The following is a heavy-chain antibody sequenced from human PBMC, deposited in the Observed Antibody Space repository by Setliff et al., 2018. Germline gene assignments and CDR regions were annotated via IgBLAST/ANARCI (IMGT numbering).Heavy chain of an antibody. CDR1: GVSISSHY. J-gene: IGHJ2*01. V-gene: IGHV4-59*11. CDR2: IYYTGST. Sequence: KPSETLSLTCTVSGVSISSHYWSWVRQPPGKGLECIGDIYYTGSTKYNPSLWSRLTMSIDTSKKQFSLRLTSVSAADTAVYYCARLRKSTPHWYFDLWGRGTLVTVSS. CDR3: ARLRKSTPHWYFDL.